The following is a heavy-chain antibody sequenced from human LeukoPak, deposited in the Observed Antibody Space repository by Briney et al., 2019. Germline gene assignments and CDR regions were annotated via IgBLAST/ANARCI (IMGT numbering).Heavy chain of an antibody. D-gene: IGHD4-23*01. V-gene: IGHV4-39*02. CDR1: GGSISSISSNNYH. CDR3: AREMGVVTAHGIDV. CDR2: IYYSGST. J-gene: IGHJ6*02. Sequence: SSETLSLTCIVSGGSISSISSNNYHWGWIRQPPGKGLEWIGSIYYSGSTYYNPSLKSRVTISVDTSKNQFSLKLSSVTAADTALYYCAREMGVVTAHGIDVWGQGTTVTVSS.